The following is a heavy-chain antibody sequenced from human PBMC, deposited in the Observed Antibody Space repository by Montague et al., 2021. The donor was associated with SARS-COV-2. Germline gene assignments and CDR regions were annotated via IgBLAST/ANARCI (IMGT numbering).Heavy chain of an antibody. CDR1: GGSISSSSYY. CDR2: IYYSGST. J-gene: IGHJ4*02. D-gene: IGHD2-2*01. V-gene: IGHV4-39*01. CDR3: ARLHCSSTSCYYLFFAVTYYFDY. Sequence: SETLSLTCTVSGGSISSSSYYWGWIRQPPGKGLEWIGSIYYSGSTYYNPSLKSRVTISVDTSKNQFSLKLSSVTAADTAVYYCARLHCSSTSCYYLFFAVTYYFDYWGQGTLVTVSS.